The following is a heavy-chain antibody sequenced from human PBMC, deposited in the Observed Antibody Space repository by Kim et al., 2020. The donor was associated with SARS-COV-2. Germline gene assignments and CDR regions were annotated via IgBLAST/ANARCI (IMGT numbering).Heavy chain of an antibody. CDR2: IWYDGSNK. CDR1: GFTFSSYG. Sequence: GGSLRLSCAASGFTFSSYGMHWVRQAPGKGLEWVAVIWYDGSNKCYADSVKGRFTISRDNSKNTLYLQMNSLRAEDTAVYYCSGSYYMTLSFDYWGQGTLVTVSS. V-gene: IGHV3-33*01. CDR3: SGSYYMTLSFDY. D-gene: IGHD3-10*01. J-gene: IGHJ4*02.